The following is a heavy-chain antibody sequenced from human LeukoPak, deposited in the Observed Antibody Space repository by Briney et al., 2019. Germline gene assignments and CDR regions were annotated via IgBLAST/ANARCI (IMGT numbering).Heavy chain of an antibody. D-gene: IGHD2-2*01. CDR3: ARDRLRTSCYSGEGQDCGFDY. CDR1: GGTFSSYA. J-gene: IGHJ4*02. Sequence: ASVKVSCKASGGTFSSYAISWVRQAPGQGLEWMGGIIPIFGTANYAQKFQGRVTITTDESTSTAYMELSSLRSEDTAVYYCARDRLRTSCYSGEGQDCGFDYWGQGTLVTVSS. CDR2: IIPIFGTA. V-gene: IGHV1-69*05.